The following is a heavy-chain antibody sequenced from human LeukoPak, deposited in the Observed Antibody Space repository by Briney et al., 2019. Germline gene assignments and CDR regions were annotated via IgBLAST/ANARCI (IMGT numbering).Heavy chain of an antibody. Sequence: SETLSLTCTVSGVSVSTYYWSWIRQPAGKGLEFIGRFFTSGTGGTTNYNPSLKSRVTMSLDTSKNQFSLKLISVTAADTAVYYCARVYYYDSSGYYYGVGAFDIWGQGTMVTVSS. J-gene: IGHJ3*02. CDR3: ARVYYYDSSGYYYGVGAFDI. CDR2: FFTSGTGGTT. D-gene: IGHD3-22*01. CDR1: GVSVSTYY. V-gene: IGHV4-4*07.